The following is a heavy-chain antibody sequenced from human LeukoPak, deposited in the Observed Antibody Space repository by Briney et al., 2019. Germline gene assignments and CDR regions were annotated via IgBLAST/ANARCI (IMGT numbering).Heavy chain of an antibody. CDR1: GFTFSSYG. CDR3: ARDLEAYYYYYGMDV. J-gene: IGHJ6*02. CDR2: IWYDGSNK. Sequence: GGSLRLSCAASGFTFSSYGMHWVRQAPGKGLEWVAVIWYDGSNKYYADSVKGRFTISRDNSKNTLYLQMNSLRAEDTAVYYRARDLEAYYYYYGMDVWGQGTTVTVSS. V-gene: IGHV3-33*01.